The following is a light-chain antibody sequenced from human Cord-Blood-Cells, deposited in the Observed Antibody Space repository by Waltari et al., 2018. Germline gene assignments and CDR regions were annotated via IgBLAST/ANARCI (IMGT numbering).Light chain of an antibody. V-gene: IGLV3-19*01. CDR3: NSRDSSGKHVV. CDR2: GKS. J-gene: IGLJ2*01. CDR1: GLRSYY. Sequence: SSELTQDPAVSVALGQTVRITCQGGGLRSYYASWYQQKPGQAPVLVIYGKSNRPSGIPDRFSGSSSGNTASLTLTGAQAEDEADYDCNSRDSSGKHVVFGGGTKESFL.